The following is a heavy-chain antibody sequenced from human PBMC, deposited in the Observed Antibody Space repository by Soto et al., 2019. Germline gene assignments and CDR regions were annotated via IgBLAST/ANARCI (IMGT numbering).Heavy chain of an antibody. Sequence: SVKVSCKAPGFTFTSSAFQWVRQARGQRLEWIGWIAVGSGYTNYAQRFQDRVTLTRDMSTATTYMELSRLTSEDTAIYYCAADATAWQQMVPSDYWGQGTLVTVSS. J-gene: IGHJ4*02. CDR2: IAVGSGYT. D-gene: IGHD2-8*01. CDR3: AADATAWQQMVPSDY. V-gene: IGHV1-58*01. CDR1: GFTFTSSA.